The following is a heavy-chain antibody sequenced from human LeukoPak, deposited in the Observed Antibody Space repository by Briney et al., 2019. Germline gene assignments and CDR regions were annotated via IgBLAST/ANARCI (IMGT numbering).Heavy chain of an antibody. CDR3: ARDKLLEYGNWFDP. V-gene: IGHV3-30-3*01. CDR1: GFTFRSYA. D-gene: IGHD4/OR15-4a*01. CDR2: ISYDGSNK. J-gene: IGHJ5*02. Sequence: GGSLRLSCEASGFTFRSYAMHWVRQAPGKGLEWVAVISYDGSNKYYKDAVKGRFTISRDNSKNTLYLQMNSLRAEDTAVYYCARDKLLEYGNWFDPWGQGTLVSASS.